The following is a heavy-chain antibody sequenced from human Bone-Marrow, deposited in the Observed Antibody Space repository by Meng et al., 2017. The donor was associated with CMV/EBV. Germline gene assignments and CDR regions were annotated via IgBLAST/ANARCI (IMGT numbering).Heavy chain of an antibody. CDR1: DDSISGYY. J-gene: IGHJ4*02. CDR3: ARVGRRDGYNSHCDN. Sequence: SETLSLTCIVPDDSISGYYWSWIRQPPGKGLEWIGYIYYIGSTNYNPSLKSRLTISMDTSKNQLSLKVKSVTAADTAVYYCARVGRRDGYNSHCDNWGQGTLVTVSS. CDR2: IYYIGST. V-gene: IGHV4-59*01. D-gene: IGHD5-24*01.